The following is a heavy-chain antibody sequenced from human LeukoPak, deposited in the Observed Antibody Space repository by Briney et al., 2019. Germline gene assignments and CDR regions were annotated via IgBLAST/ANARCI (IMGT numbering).Heavy chain of an antibody. D-gene: IGHD4-23*01. Sequence: PGRSLRLSCAASGFTFSSYAMHWVRQAPGKGLEWVAVISYDGSNKYYADSVKGRFTISRDNSKNTLYLQMNSLRAEDTAVYYCARVEDDYGGNSDLDYWGQGTLVTVSS. J-gene: IGHJ4*02. CDR1: GFTFSSYA. CDR3: ARVEDDYGGNSDLDY. V-gene: IGHV3-30-3*01. CDR2: ISYDGSNK.